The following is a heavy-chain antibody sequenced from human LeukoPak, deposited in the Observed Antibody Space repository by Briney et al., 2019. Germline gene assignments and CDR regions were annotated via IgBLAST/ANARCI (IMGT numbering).Heavy chain of an antibody. CDR3: ARDKYYYDSSGYYAIDY. J-gene: IGHJ4*02. CDR1: GFTFSSYS. CDR2: ISSSSSTI. Sequence: GGSLRLSCAASGFTFSSYSMNWVRQAPGKGLEWVSYISSSSSTIYYADSAKGRFTISRDNAKNSLYLQMNRLRAEDTAVYYCARDKYYYDSSGYYAIDYWGQGTLVTVSS. D-gene: IGHD3-22*01. V-gene: IGHV3-48*04.